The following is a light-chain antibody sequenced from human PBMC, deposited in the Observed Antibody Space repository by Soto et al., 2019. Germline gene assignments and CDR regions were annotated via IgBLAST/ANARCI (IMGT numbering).Light chain of an antibody. J-gene: IGKJ4*01. Sequence: DIQMTQSPSSLSASVGDRLTITCRASQSIGTYLNWYQHKPGRAPKLLIYAASSLQSGVPSRFSGSGSVTDFTLTISSLQPEDFATYYCKQSYSNLLLTFGGGTAVEIK. V-gene: IGKV1-39*01. CDR3: KQSYSNLLLT. CDR2: AAS. CDR1: QSIGTY.